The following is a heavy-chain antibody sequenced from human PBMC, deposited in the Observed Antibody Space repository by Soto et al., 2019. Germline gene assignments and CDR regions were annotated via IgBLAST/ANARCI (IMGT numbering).Heavy chain of an antibody. D-gene: IGHD3-10*01. J-gene: IGHJ6*03. V-gene: IGHV4-59*08. CDR2: IYYSGST. CDR3: ARHLRGYGSGSFFYYYYMDV. CDR1: GGSISSYY. Sequence: PSETLSLTCTVSGGSISSYYWSWIRQPPGKGLEWIGYIYYSGSTNYNPSLKSRVTISVDTSKNQFSLKLSSVTAADTAVYYCARHLRGYGSGSFFYYYYMDVWGKGTTVTVSS.